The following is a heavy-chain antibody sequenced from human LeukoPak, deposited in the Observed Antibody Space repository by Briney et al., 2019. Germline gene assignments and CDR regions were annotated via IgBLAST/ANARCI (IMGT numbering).Heavy chain of an antibody. CDR2: ISSSSSYI. D-gene: IGHD1-26*01. CDR1: GFTFSSYE. V-gene: IGHV3-21*01. CDR3: ARDLGGPTTRGYFDS. Sequence: GGSLRLSCAASGFTFSSYEMNWVRQAPGRGLEWVSSISSSSSYIYYADSVKGRFTISRDNAKKSLYLQMDSLRAEDTAVYYCARDLGGPTTRGYFDSWGQGTLVTVSS. J-gene: IGHJ4*02.